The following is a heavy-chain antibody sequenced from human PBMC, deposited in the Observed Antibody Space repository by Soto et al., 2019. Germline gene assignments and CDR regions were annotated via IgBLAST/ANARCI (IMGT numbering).Heavy chain of an antibody. CDR3: ARERSYSSSSGGFDP. J-gene: IGHJ5*02. CDR1: GFTFSSYS. CDR2: ISSSSSYI. Sequence: PGGSLRLSCAASGFTFSSYSMNWVRRAPGKGLEWVSSISSSSSYIYYADSVKGRFTISRDNAKNSLYLQMNSLRAEDTAVYYCARERSYSSSSGGFDPWGQGTLVTVSS. D-gene: IGHD6-6*01. V-gene: IGHV3-21*01.